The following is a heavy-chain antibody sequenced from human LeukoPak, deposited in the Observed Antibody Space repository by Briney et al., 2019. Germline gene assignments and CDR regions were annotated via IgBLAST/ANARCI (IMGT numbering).Heavy chain of an antibody. Sequence: SETLSLTCTVSGGSISSSNYYWGWIRQPPGKGLEWIGSIYYSGDTYYNPSLKSRVTISVDTSKNQFSLKLSSVTAADTAVYYCARGPSPTGGSGSPQFDYWGQGTLVTVSS. CDR1: GGSISSSNYY. V-gene: IGHV4-39*01. J-gene: IGHJ4*02. D-gene: IGHD3-10*01. CDR3: ARGPSPTGGSGSPQFDY. CDR2: IYYSGDT.